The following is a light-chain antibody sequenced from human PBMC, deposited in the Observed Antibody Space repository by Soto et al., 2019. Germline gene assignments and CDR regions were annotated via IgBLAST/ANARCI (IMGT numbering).Light chain of an antibody. CDR2: SNN. J-gene: IGLJ1*01. CDR1: SSNIGSNT. V-gene: IGLV1-44*01. Sequence: QSVLTQPPSASGTPGQRVIISCSGSSSNIGSNTVNWYQQLPGTAPKLLIYSNNQRPSGGPDRFSGSTSGTSASLAISGLQSEDEADYYCAAWDDSLNGYVFGPGTKLTVL. CDR3: AAWDDSLNGYV.